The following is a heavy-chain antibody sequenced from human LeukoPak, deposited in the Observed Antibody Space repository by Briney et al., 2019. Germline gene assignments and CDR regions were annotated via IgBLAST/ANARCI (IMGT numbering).Heavy chain of an antibody. CDR3: TRDPGDTAMAKYYFDY. CDR1: GYTFTGYY. D-gene: IGHD5-18*01. V-gene: IGHV1-2*02. Sequence: EASVKVSCKASGYTFTGYYLHWVRQAPGQGLEWMGWINPNSGGTSYAQKFQDRVTMTRDTSTSTAYMEPSRLRSDDTAVYYCTRDPGDTAMAKYYFDYWGQGTLVTVSS. CDR2: INPNSGGT. J-gene: IGHJ4*02.